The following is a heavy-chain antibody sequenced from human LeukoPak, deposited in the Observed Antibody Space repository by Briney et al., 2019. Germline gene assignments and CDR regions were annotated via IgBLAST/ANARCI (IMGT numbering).Heavy chain of an antibody. V-gene: IGHV3-30*02. J-gene: IGHJ4*02. Sequence: PGGSLRLSCAASGFTFSSYGMHWVREAPGKGLEWVAFIRNDGSNKYYADSVKGRFTISRDNSKDTLYLQMNSLRAEDTAVYYCARVPRRGWDRLDYWGQGTLVTVSS. CDR1: GFTFSSYG. CDR2: IRNDGSNK. CDR3: ARVPRRGWDRLDY. D-gene: IGHD6-19*01.